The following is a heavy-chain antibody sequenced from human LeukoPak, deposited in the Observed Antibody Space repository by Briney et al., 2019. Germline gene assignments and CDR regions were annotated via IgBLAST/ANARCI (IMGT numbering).Heavy chain of an antibody. D-gene: IGHD3-22*01. Sequence: PGGSLRLSCAASGFTVSSNYMSWVRQAPGKGLEWVSVIYSGGSTYYADSVKGRFTISRHNSKNTLYLQMNSLRAEDTAVYYCARGGWYYDSSGHDAFDIWGQGTMVTVSS. CDR1: GFTVSSNY. J-gene: IGHJ3*02. CDR3: ARGGWYYDSSGHDAFDI. CDR2: IYSGGST. V-gene: IGHV3-53*04.